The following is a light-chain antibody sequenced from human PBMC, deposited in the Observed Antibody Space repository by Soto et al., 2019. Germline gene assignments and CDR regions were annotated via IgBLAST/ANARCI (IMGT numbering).Light chain of an antibody. CDR1: NSDIGSCDF. CDR2: GAN. CDR3: GSGTTSDTLI. V-gene: IGLV2-14*01. J-gene: IGLJ2*01. Sequence: QSVLTQPASVSGSPGQSITISCTGSNSDIGSCDFVSWYQQLPGKAPQLLIYGANRRPSGASYRFSGSKSWHTASLTISGLQPEDEGQHYCGSGTTSDTLIFGGGTKVTV.